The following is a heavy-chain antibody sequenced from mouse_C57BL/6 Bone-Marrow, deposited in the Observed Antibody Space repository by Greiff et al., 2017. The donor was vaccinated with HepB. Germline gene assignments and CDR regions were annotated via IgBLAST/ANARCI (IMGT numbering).Heavy chain of an antibody. J-gene: IGHJ1*03. CDR3: ARPKDGYYWYFDV. CDR1: GFTFSDYY. V-gene: IGHV5-12*01. Sequence: EVHLVESGGGLVQPGGSLKLSCAASGFTFSDYYMYWVRQTPEKRLEWVAYISNGGGSTYYPDTVKGRFTIARDNAKNTLYLQMSRLKSEDTAMYYCARPKDGYYWYFDVWGTGTTVTVSS. D-gene: IGHD2-3*01. CDR2: ISNGGGST.